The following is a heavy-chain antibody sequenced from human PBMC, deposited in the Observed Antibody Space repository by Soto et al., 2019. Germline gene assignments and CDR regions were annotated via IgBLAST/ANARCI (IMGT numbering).Heavy chain of an antibody. CDR2: INVGNGDT. D-gene: IGHD2-2*01. Sequence: GASVKVSCEPSEYFFASYATRWVRPSPGQRLEWMGWINVGNGDTKYSPKFQGRVTITRDTTASTAFMELTSLTSEDTAVYFCARDHHSSRPHYFDLWGQGTLVTGSS. CDR3: ARDHHSSRPHYFDL. J-gene: IGHJ4*02. CDR1: EYFFASYA. V-gene: IGHV1-3*01.